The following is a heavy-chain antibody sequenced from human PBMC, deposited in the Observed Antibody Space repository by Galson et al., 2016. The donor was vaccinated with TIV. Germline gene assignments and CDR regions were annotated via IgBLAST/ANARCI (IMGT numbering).Heavy chain of an antibody. Sequence: LSLTCTVSGGSISSSTNYWGWIRQPPGKGLEWIGSIHYSGSTSYNPSLKSRVTISVDTSKNRFSLKLSSVTAADTAVYYCATGGQGFGTFDYWGQGTLITVSS. CDR1: GGSISSSTNY. J-gene: IGHJ4*02. CDR2: IHYSGST. CDR3: ATGGQGFGTFDY. V-gene: IGHV4-39*01. D-gene: IGHD3-16*01.